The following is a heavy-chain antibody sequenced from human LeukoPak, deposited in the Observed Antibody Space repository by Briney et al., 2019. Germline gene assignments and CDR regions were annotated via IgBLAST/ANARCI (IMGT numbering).Heavy chain of an antibody. Sequence: PGGSLRLSCAASGFPFSTYWMHWVRQAPGKGLVWVSHISGDGSSTTYADSVKGRFTISRDNAKNTLYLQMNGLRAEDTAVYYCARGSQPLLSYYYYYMDVWGRGTPVTV. V-gene: IGHV3-74*01. J-gene: IGHJ6*03. CDR2: ISGDGSST. CDR1: GFPFSTYW. D-gene: IGHD2-21*02. CDR3: ARGSQPLLSYYYYYMDV.